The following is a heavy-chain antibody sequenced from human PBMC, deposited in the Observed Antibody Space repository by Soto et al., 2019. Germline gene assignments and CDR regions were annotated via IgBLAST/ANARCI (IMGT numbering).Heavy chain of an antibody. CDR3: ARGPSCGCFDF. CDR2: INPANGVT. J-gene: IGHJ4*02. D-gene: IGHD5-12*01. Sequence: QVQLVQSGAEVKKPGASVKLSCKTSGYTFTTIFLHWLRQAPEQRLEWMGWINPANGVTMYSQKFLGRVSNTRDTSATTAYMELTSLTSDDTAVYYCARGPSCGCFDFWGQGTLVTVSS. CDR1: GYTFTTIF. V-gene: IGHV1-3*01.